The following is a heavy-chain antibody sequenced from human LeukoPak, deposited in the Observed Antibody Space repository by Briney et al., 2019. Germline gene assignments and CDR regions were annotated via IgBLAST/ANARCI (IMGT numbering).Heavy chain of an antibody. J-gene: IGHJ3*02. V-gene: IGHV3-74*01. D-gene: IGHD6-19*01. Sequence: GALRLSCAASGFTFSSSWMHWVRQVPGKGLVWVSRINSDGSSTSYADSVKGRFTISRDNAKNTLYLQMNSLRAEDTAVYYCAREFREWLGTFDIWGQGTMVTVSS. CDR1: GFTFSSSW. CDR3: AREFREWLGTFDI. CDR2: INSDGSST.